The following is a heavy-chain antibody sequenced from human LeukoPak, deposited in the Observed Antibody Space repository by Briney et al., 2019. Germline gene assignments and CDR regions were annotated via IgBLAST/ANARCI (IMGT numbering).Heavy chain of an antibody. V-gene: IGHV3-53*01. J-gene: IGHJ4*02. CDR3: AGRYDSSGYPLH. CDR1: GFSVSSNY. Sequence: GGSLRLSCAASGFSVSSNYVSWVRQAPGKRLEWVSVLYSGGTTYYADSVKGRFTISRDNSKNTLYLQMNSLRAEDTAVYYCAGRYDSSGYPLHWGQGTLVTVSS. D-gene: IGHD3-22*01. CDR2: LYSGGTT.